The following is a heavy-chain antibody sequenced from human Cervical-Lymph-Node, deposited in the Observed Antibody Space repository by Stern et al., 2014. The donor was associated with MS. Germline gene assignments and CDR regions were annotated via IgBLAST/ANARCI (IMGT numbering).Heavy chain of an antibody. J-gene: IGHJ4*02. V-gene: IGHV1-58*03. CDR3: AAVSTWGP. Sequence: QLVESGPEMKKPGTSVNVSCKASGFTFTSSTVQWVRQARGHRLEWIGWIVVGTGKANYAQKFQGRVTISRDLSTDTAYMELSSLRSDDTAIYYCAAVSTWGPWGQGTPVTVSS. CDR1: GFTFTSST. CDR2: IVVGTGKA. D-gene: IGHD3-16*01.